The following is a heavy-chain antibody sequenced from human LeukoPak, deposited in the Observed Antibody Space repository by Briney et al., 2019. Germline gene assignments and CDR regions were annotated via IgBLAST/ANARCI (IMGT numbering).Heavy chain of an antibody. Sequence: VASVKVSCKASGYTFTGYYMHWVRQAPGQGLEWMGWINPNSGGTNYAQKFQGRVTMTRDTSISTAYMELSRLRSDDTAVYYCARDLGYYDFWSGYPAAPFDYWGQGTLVTVSS. CDR3: ARDLGYYDFWSGYPAAPFDY. D-gene: IGHD3-3*01. CDR2: INPNSGGT. CDR1: GYTFTGYY. V-gene: IGHV1-2*02. J-gene: IGHJ4*02.